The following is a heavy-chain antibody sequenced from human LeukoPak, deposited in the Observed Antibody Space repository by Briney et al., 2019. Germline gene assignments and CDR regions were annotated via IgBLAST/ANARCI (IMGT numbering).Heavy chain of an antibody. J-gene: IGHJ6*03. CDR1: GGSFNGYY. Sequence: PSETLSLTCAVYGGSFNGYYWSWIRQPPGKGLEWIGEINHSGSTNYNPSLKSRVTISVDTSKNQFSLKLSSVTAADTAVYYCARGSAPRYYYYYYMDVWGKGTTVTVSS. CDR2: INHSGST. D-gene: IGHD6-6*01. V-gene: IGHV4-34*01. CDR3: ARGSAPRYYYYYYMDV.